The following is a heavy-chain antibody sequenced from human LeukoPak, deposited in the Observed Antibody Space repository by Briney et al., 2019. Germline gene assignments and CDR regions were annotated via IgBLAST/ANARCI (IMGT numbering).Heavy chain of an antibody. CDR3: ARGLGYCSGGSCYVSWFDP. CDR1: GGSISSGGYY. V-gene: IGHV4-31*03. CDR2: IYYSGST. D-gene: IGHD2-15*01. Sequence: SETLSLTCTVSGGSISSGGYYWSWIRQHPGKGLEWIGYIYYSGSTYYNPSLKSRVTISVDTSKDQFSLKLSSVTAADTAVYYCARGLGYCSGGSCYVSWFDPWGQGTLVTVSS. J-gene: IGHJ5*02.